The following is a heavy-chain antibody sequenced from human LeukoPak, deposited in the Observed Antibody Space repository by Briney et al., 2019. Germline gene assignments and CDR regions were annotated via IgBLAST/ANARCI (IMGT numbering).Heavy chain of an antibody. D-gene: IGHD6-13*01. CDR2: IWYDGSNK. J-gene: IGHJ4*02. V-gene: IGHV3-33*01. CDR3: ARRYSSSLPDY. Sequence: GGSLRLSCAASGFTFSSYGMHWVRQAPGKGLEWVAVIWYDGSNKYYADSVKGRFTISRDNSKNTLYLQMNSLRAEDTAVYYCARRYSSSLPDYWGQGTLVTVSS. CDR1: GFTFSSYG.